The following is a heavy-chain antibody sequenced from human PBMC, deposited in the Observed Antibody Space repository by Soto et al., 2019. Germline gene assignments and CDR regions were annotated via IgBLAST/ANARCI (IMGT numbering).Heavy chain of an antibody. CDR1: GVTCRSDD. Sequence: VGSLRLSCPPSGVTCRSDDMSWVRKAPGKGLEWVSTMLVGGSRHYPDSGKGRFTISRNNSKNTVFLQMNSLTAGDTAVYYSAKETATGGGASYTCGEGTTVSLYS. D-gene: IGHD2-8*02. V-gene: IGHV3-23*01. J-gene: IGHJ3*02. CDR3: AKETATGGGASYT. CDR2: MLVGGSR.